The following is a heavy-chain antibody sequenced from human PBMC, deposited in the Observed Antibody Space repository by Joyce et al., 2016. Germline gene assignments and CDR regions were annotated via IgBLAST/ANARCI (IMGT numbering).Heavy chain of an antibody. CDR3: ARGGPSDAFDV. J-gene: IGHJ3*01. V-gene: IGHV4-59*11. Sequence: QVQMQESGPGLVKPSETLSLTCSVSGGSMINQYWSWIRQPPGKGLEWIGDIYSNGITNSAPSLKSRVAMLVDTSKNQFSLSLSSVTVADMAVYYCARGGPSDAFDVWGQGTMIAVSS. CDR2: IYSNGIT. CDR1: GGSMINQY.